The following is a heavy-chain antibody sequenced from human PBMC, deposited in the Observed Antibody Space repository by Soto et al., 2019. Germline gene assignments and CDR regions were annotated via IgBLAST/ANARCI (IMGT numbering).Heavy chain of an antibody. D-gene: IGHD3-3*01. CDR1: GFTFSSYW. CDR3: ARDEWGIEAYYDFSHGMDV. CDR2: INTAGSRT. Sequence: EVQLVESGGGLVQPGGSLRLACAASGFTFSSYWMHWVRQAPGKGLVWVSRINTAGSRTSYADSVKGRFTISRDNAKNTLYLQMNSLRDEDTAVYYCARDEWGIEAYYDFSHGMDVWGQGTTVTVSS. V-gene: IGHV3-74*01. J-gene: IGHJ6*02.